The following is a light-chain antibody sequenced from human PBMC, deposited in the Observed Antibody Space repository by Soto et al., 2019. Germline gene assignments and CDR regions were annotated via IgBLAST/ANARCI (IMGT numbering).Light chain of an antibody. J-gene: IGKJ1*01. CDR3: KKYKSYSPRT. V-gene: IGKV1-5*01. Sequence: DVQMTHSPSTLSASVGDRVTITCRASQTISNWLAWYRQRPGKAPQLLISDASRLESGVPSRFSGSGSGTEFTLTISSLQPDDSGTYYCKKYKSYSPRTFGHGKKVDI. CDR1: QTISNW. CDR2: DAS.